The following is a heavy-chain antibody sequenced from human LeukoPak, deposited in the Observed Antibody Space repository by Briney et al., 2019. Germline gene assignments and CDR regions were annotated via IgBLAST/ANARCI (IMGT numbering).Heavy chain of an antibody. CDR3: ARAEPLVATIFDY. Sequence: ASVKVSCKASGYTFTSHGITWVRQAPGQGLEWMGWISAYNGNTKYAQKFQGRLTMTTDTSTSTAYMEMRSLRSDDTAVYYCARAEPLVATIFDYWGQGTLVTVSS. CDR1: GYTFTSHG. CDR2: ISAYNGNT. J-gene: IGHJ4*02. D-gene: IGHD5-12*01. V-gene: IGHV1-18*01.